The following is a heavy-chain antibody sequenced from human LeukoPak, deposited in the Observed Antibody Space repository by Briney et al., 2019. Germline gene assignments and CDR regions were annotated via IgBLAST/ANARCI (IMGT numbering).Heavy chain of an antibody. CDR1: GFTFSNYG. CDR2: IRYDGSNK. V-gene: IGHV3-30*02. D-gene: IGHD3-22*01. J-gene: IGHJ4*02. CDR3: ARAWDSSGYYSYFDY. Sequence: GGSLRLSCAASGFTFSNYGMHWVRQAPGKGLEWVAFIRYDGSNKYYADSVKGRFTISRDNSKNTLYLQMNSLRAEDTAVYYGARAWDSSGYYSYFDYWGQGTLVTVSS.